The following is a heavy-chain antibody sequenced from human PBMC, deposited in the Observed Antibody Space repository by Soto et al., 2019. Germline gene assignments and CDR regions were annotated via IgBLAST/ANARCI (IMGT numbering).Heavy chain of an antibody. Sequence: QVQLVESGGGVVQPGMSLILSCAASGFSFSSHGMHWVRQAPSRGLEWVAVISHDETRKHYGDSVKGRFIISRDNSQDTVFLQMISLSDEDTAVYDCVKDRCTEAYGMEVWGQGTTVTVSS. CDR2: ISHDETRK. J-gene: IGHJ6*02. CDR1: GFSFSSHG. V-gene: IGHV3-30*18. CDR3: VKDRCTEAYGMEV. D-gene: IGHD2-21*01.